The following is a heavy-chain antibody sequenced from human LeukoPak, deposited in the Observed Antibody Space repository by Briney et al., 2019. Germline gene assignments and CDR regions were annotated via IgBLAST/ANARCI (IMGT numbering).Heavy chain of an antibody. D-gene: IGHD1-1*01. Sequence: ESGPTLVKLTQTLTLTCTFSGFSLSPNAMNVGWVRQPPGKALEWLALIYWDDDKRYSPSLKSRDTIRQDASKNQVVLTMTNVDPVDTATYYCVHSSRQLPAGSLDYCGQGLLVTVSS. CDR1: GFSLSPNAMN. V-gene: IGHV2-5*02. CDR2: IYWDDDK. CDR3: VHSSRQLPAGSLDY. J-gene: IGHJ4*02.